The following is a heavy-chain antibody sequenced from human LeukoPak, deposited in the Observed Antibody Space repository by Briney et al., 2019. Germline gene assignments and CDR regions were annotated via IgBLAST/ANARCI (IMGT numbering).Heavy chain of an antibody. CDR2: IQQGEGGK. V-gene: IGHV3-7*05. Sequence: GGSLRLSCAASGFTVNRNWMSWVRQAPGKGLEWVANIQQGEGGKDYLDSVKGRFTISRDNGKNSLYLQMNSLRAEDTAVYYCATGGHYFGDWGQGTLVTVSS. CDR3: ATGGHYFGD. CDR1: GFTVNRNW. J-gene: IGHJ4*02.